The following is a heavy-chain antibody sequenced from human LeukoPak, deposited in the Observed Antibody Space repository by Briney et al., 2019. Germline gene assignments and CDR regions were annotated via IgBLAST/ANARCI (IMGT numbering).Heavy chain of an antibody. CDR2: VIPIFGTA. Sequence: SVKVSCKASGGTFSSYAISWVRQAPGQGLEWMGGVIPIFGTANYVQKFQGRVTITTDESTSTAYMELSSLRSEDTAVYYCAVGYCSSTSCYYYYYMDVWGKGTTITVSS. V-gene: IGHV1-69*05. J-gene: IGHJ6*03. D-gene: IGHD2-2*01. CDR3: AVGYCSSTSCYYYYYMDV. CDR1: GGTFSSYA.